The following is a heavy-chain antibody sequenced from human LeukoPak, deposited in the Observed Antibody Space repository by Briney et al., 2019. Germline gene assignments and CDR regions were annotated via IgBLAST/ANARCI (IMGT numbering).Heavy chain of an antibody. CDR1: GYSFTSYW. Sequence: LGESLKISCKGSGYSFTSYWIGWVRQMPGKGLEWMGIIYPGDSDTRYSPSFQGQVTNSADQSISTAYLQWSSLKASDTAMYYCAVAHDSSGYFAYDYWGQGTLVTVSS. J-gene: IGHJ4*02. CDR3: AVAHDSSGYFAYDY. V-gene: IGHV5-51*01. CDR2: IYPGDSDT. D-gene: IGHD3-22*01.